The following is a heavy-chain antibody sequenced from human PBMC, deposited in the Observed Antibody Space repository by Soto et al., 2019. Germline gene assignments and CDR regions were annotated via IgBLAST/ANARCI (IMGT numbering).Heavy chain of an antibody. CDR1: GGSISSGGYY. CDR3: VRGFLS. J-gene: IGHJ1*01. CDR2: IHHSGST. Sequence: QVQLQESGPGLVKASQTLSLTCNVSGGSISSGGYYWTWIRQHPGKGLEWIGNIHHSGSTFYNPSLKSRVSISVDTSKNPFSLKLSSVTAADTAGYFCVRGFLSWGQGTLVTVSS. V-gene: IGHV4-31*03.